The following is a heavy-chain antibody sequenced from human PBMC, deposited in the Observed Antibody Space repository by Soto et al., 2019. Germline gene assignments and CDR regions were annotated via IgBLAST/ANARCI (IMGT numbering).Heavy chain of an antibody. J-gene: IGHJ4*02. CDR3: ATFGLVGTHAGYFHY. D-gene: IGHD1-26*01. CDR2: FDPEDGEI. V-gene: IGHV1-24*01. CDR1: GYNFTAIS. Sequence: GASVKVSCKISGYNFTAISMHWVRQVPGKGPEWMGGFDPEDGEIIYTQKFQGRITMTEGTSTDTASMELSSLRSEDTAVYYCATFGLVGTHAGYFHYWGQGTLVTVSS.